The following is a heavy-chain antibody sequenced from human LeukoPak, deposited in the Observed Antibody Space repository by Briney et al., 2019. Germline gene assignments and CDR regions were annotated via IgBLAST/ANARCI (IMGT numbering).Heavy chain of an antibody. CDR1: GYTFTSYY. D-gene: IGHD3-10*01. V-gene: IGHV1-46*01. CDR2: INPSGGST. J-gene: IGHJ4*02. Sequence: GASVKVSCKASGYTFTSYYMHWVRQAPGQGLEWMGIINPSGGSTSYAQKFQGRVTMTRNTSISTAYMELSSLRSEDTAVYYCARGGYYYGSGSYYILWGQGTLVTVSS. CDR3: ARGGYYYGSGSYYIL.